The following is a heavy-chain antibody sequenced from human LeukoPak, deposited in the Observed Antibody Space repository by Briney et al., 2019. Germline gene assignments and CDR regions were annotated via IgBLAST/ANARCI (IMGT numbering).Heavy chain of an antibody. D-gene: IGHD3-10*01. V-gene: IGHV3-11*04. CDR1: GFTFSDYY. CDR3: ARYYSDAFDV. J-gene: IGHJ3*01. CDR2: ISATTGRII. Sequence: ETGGSLRLSCAASGFTFSDYYMTWIRQAPGKGLEWLSYISATTGRIIYYADSVKGRFTISRDNTKNSLFLQMVSLRVEDTALYYCARYYSDAFDVWGQGTVVTVSS.